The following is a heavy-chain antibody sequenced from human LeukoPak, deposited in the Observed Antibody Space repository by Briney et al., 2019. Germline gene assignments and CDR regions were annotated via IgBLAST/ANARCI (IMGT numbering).Heavy chain of an antibody. J-gene: IGHJ4*02. D-gene: IGHD1-26*01. V-gene: IGHV4-61*08. CDR3: ARLVGATRGFDY. CDR1: GGSISSGGYY. Sequence: SQTLSLTCTVSGGSISSGGYYWSWIRQPPGKGLEWIGYIYYSGSTNYNPSLKSRVTISVDTSKNQFSLKLSSVTAADTAVYYCARLVGATRGFDYWGQGTLVTVSS. CDR2: IYYSGST.